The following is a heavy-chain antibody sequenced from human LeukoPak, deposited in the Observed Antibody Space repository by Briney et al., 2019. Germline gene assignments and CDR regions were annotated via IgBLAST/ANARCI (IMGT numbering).Heavy chain of an antibody. J-gene: IGHJ6*02. CDR3: AREGPIGYCSSTSCLNTYYYYYGMDV. CDR2: MNPNSGNT. Sequence: ASVKVSCKASGYTVTSYDINWVRQATGQGLEWMGWMNPNSGNTGYAQKFQGRVTMTRNTSISTAYMELSSLRSEDTAVYYCAREGPIGYCSSTSCLNTYYYYYGMDVWGQGTTVTVSS. V-gene: IGHV1-8*01. CDR1: GYTVTSYD. D-gene: IGHD2-2*01.